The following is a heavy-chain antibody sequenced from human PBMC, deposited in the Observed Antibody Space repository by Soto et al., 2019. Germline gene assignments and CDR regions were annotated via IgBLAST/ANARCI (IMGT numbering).Heavy chain of an antibody. D-gene: IGHD3-16*02. J-gene: IGHJ6*02. CDR3: TRHREPQFSFYYYGMDV. V-gene: IGHV3-73*01. CDR2: IRTKANSYAT. CDR1: GFIFSGSA. Sequence: GGSLRLSCVASGFIFSGSAMYWVRQAPGKGLEWVGRIRTKANSYATSYPASVKGRFTISRDDSKNTTYLQMNSLKTEDTAVYYCTRHREPQFSFYYYGMDVWGQGTTVTVSS.